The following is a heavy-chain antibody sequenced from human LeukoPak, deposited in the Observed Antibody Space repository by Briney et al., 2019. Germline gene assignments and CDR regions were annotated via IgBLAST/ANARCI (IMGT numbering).Heavy chain of an antibody. V-gene: IGHV3-30*18. CDR1: GFTFSSYG. CDR2: ISYEGSNK. D-gene: IGHD3-3*01. CDR3: AKLGVSGYYNYYYYGMDV. Sequence: PGGSLRLSCAASGFTFSSYGMHWVRQAPGKGLEWGAVISYEGSNKYYADSVKGRFTISRDNSNNTLYLQMNSLRAEDTAVYYCAKLGVSGYYNYYYYGMDVWGQGTTVTVSS. J-gene: IGHJ6*02.